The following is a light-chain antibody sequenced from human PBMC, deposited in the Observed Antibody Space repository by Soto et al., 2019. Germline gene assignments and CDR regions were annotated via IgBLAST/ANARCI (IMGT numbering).Light chain of an antibody. CDR3: QQYGSSPWT. CDR2: GAS. J-gene: IGKJ1*01. CDR1: QSVSNSY. Sequence: EIVLTQSPGTLSLSPGERATLSCKASQSVSNSYLAWYQQKPGQAPRLLIYGASSRATGIPDRFSGRGSGTDFTHTISRLEPEDFAVYSCQQYGSSPWTFGQGTKVEI. V-gene: IGKV3-20*01.